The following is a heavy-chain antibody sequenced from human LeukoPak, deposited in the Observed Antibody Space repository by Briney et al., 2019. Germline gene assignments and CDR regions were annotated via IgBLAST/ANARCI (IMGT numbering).Heavy chain of an antibody. J-gene: IGHJ3*02. V-gene: IGHV3-23*01. CDR1: GFTFSSYA. CDR3: AKDAYYDSSGYYPGHDAFDI. Sequence: GGSLRLSCAASGFTFSSYAMSWVRQAPGKGLEWVSAISGSGGSTYYADSVKGRFTISRDNSKNTLYLQMNSLRAEDTAVYYCAKDAYYDSSGYYPGHDAFDIWGQGTMVTVSS. CDR2: ISGSGGST. D-gene: IGHD3-22*01.